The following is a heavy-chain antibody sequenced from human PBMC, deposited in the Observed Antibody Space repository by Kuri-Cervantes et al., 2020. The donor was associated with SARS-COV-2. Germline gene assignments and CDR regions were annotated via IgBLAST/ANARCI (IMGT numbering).Heavy chain of an antibody. V-gene: IGHV1-46*03. Sequence: ASVKVSCKVSGYTLTELSMHWVRQAPGQGLEWMGIINPSGGSTSYAQKFQGRVTMTRDTSTSTVYMELSSLRSEDTAVYYCASQIITIFGVVIGEGGYFQHWGQGTLVTVSS. CDR1: GYTLTELS. CDR3: ASQIITIFGVVIGEGGYFQH. D-gene: IGHD3-3*01. CDR2: INPSGGST. J-gene: IGHJ1*01.